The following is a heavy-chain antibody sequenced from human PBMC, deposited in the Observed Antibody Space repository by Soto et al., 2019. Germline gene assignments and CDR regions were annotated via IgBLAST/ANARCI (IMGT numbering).Heavy chain of an antibody. CDR3: ARRTPYSSGLYYMDV. J-gene: IGHJ6*03. V-gene: IGHV5-51*01. CDR2: IYPGDSDT. D-gene: IGHD6-19*01. CDR1: GYSFTSYW. Sequence: GESLKISCNGSGYSFTSYWIGWVRQMPGKGLEWMGIIYPGDSDTRYSPSFQGQVTISADKSISTAYLQWSSLKASDTAMYYCARRTPYSSGLYYMDVWGKGTTVTVSS.